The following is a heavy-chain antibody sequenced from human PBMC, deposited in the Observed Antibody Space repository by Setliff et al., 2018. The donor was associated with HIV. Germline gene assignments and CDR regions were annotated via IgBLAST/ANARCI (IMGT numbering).Heavy chain of an antibody. CDR1: GFTFSNYA. CDR2: IGAAGYPT. D-gene: IGHD2-15*01. V-gene: IGHV3-23*01. Sequence: GSLRLSCAASGFTFSNYAMGWVRQGPGKGLEWVSTIGAAGYPTHYAESVKGRLTISKDNSQNALYLQMNSLTDEDTAVYYCAKVFAFGGDCSGISCYSLWFDPWGHGTLGTGSS. J-gene: IGHJ5*02. CDR3: AKVFAFGGDCSGISCYSLWFDP.